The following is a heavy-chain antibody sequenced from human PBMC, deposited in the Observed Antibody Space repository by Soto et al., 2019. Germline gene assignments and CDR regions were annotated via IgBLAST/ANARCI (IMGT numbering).Heavy chain of an antibody. CDR3: SKDIEYFGRLSGFLFEP. V-gene: IGHV3-9*01. CDR2: ISWNSGSI. D-gene: IGHD3-9*01. J-gene: IGHJ5*02. Sequence: GGSLRLSCAASGFTFDDYAMHWVRHAPGKGLEWVSGISWNSGSIGYADSVKGRFTISRDNAKNSLYLQMNSLRAEDTALYYCSKDIEYFGRLSGFLFEPWGQGTLVTVSS. CDR1: GFTFDDYA.